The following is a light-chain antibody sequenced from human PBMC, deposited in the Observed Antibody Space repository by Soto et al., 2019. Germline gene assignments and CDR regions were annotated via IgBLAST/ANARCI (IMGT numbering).Light chain of an antibody. CDR2: GAS. CDR3: QQYGSSPWR. V-gene: IGKV3-20*01. Sequence: EIVLTQSPGTLSLSPGERATLSCRASQTVSSDYLAWYQQKAGQAPRLFIYGASSRATGIPDRFSGSGSGTDFTLTIRRLEPEDFAVYYCQQYGSSPWRFGQGTKVEIK. CDR1: QTVSSDY. J-gene: IGKJ1*01.